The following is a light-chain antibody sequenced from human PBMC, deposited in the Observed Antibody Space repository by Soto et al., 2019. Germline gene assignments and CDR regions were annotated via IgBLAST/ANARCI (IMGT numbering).Light chain of an antibody. CDR3: MQATPFPLT. CDR1: QSVSNNY. CDR2: GAS. V-gene: IGKV3-20*01. Sequence: EIGLTQSPCTPSLHPGESATLSCRASQSVSNNYLAWYQQKPGQAPRLLIYGASNRATGIPDRFSGSGSGTDFSLTNIRRVEAEDAGVYYRMQATPFPLTFGGGTKVDI. J-gene: IGKJ4*01.